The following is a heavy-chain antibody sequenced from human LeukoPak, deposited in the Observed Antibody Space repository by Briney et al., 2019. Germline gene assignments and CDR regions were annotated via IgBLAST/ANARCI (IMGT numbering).Heavy chain of an antibody. CDR2: ISYDGSNK. V-gene: IGHV3-30-3*01. CDR1: GFTFSSYA. J-gene: IGHJ4*02. CDR3: TRPTYDFWSGYDSVYFDY. Sequence: PGGSLRVSCAASGFTFSSYAMHWVRQAPGKGLEWVAVISYDGSNKYYADSVKGRFTISRDNSKNTLYLQMNSLRAEDTAVYYCTRPTYDFWSGYDSVYFDYWGQGTLVTVSS. D-gene: IGHD3-3*01.